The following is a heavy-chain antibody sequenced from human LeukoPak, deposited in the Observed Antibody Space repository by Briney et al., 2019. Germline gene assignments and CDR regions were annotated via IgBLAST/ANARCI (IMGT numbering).Heavy chain of an antibody. CDR2: IYSGGST. CDR1: GFIVSNNY. CDR3: ARYYYDSSGYPYYFDY. D-gene: IGHD3-22*01. V-gene: IGHV3-53*01. J-gene: IGHJ4*02. Sequence: GGSLRLSCAASGFIVSNNYMSWVRQAPGKGLEWVSVIYSGGSTYYADSVKGRFTISRDNSKNTVYLQMNSLRAEDTAVYYCARYYYDSSGYPYYFDYWGQGTLVTVSS.